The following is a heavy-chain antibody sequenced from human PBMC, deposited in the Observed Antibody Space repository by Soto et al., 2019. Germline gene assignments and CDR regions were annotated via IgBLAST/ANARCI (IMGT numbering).Heavy chain of an antibody. D-gene: IGHD3-22*01. Sequence: EVQLLESGGGLVQPGGSLRLSCAASGFTFSSYAMSWVRQAPGKGLEWVSAISGSGGSTYYADSVKGRFTISRDNSKNTLDLPMNSLRAEDTAVYYCAKPSYDSSGRTLGFDYWGQGTLVTVSS. CDR1: GFTFSSYA. V-gene: IGHV3-23*01. CDR3: AKPSYDSSGRTLGFDY. CDR2: ISGSGGST. J-gene: IGHJ4*02.